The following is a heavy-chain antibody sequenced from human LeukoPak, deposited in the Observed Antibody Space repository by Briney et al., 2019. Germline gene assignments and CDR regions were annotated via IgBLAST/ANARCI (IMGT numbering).Heavy chain of an antibody. CDR2: IYTSGST. J-gene: IGHJ4*02. Sequence: NPSETLSLTCTVSSGSISSDYWNRIRQPAGKGLEWIGRIYTSGSTTNNPSLKSRLTMSIDTSNNQFSLKLTSMTAADTAVYYCARRRPAAGFDYWGQGILVTVSS. CDR1: SGSISSDY. D-gene: IGHD6-13*01. V-gene: IGHV4-4*07. CDR3: ARRRPAAGFDY.